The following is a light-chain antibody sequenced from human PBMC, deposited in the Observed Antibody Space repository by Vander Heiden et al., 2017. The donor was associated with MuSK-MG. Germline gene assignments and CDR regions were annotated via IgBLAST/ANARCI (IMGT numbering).Light chain of an antibody. CDR1: QSVSSY. Sequence: EIVLTQSPANLSLSPGERATLSCRASQSVSSYLAWYQQKPGQAPRLLIYDASNRATGIPARFSGSGSGTDFTLTISSLEPEDFAVYYCQQRCNWPLTFGGGTKVEIK. J-gene: IGKJ4*01. V-gene: IGKV3-11*01. CDR2: DAS. CDR3: QQRCNWPLT.